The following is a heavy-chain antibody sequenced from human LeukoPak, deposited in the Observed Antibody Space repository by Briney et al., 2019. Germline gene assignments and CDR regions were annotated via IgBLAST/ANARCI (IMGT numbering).Heavy chain of an antibody. J-gene: IGHJ4*02. D-gene: IGHD4-17*01. Sequence: TSETLSLTCTVSGGSISSYYWSWIRQPPGKGLEWIGYIYYTGSTNYNPSLKSRVTISVDTSKNQFSLKLRSVTAADTAVYYCARAPRATVTTFLDQWGQGTLVTVSS. CDR2: IYYTGST. CDR3: ARAPRATVTTFLDQ. CDR1: GGSISSYY. V-gene: IGHV4-59*01.